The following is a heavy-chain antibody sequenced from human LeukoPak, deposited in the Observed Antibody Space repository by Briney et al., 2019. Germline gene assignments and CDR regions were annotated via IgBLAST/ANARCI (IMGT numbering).Heavy chain of an antibody. Sequence: GGSLRLSCAASGFTFSSYSMNWVRQAPGKGLEWVSSISSSSYIYYADSVKGRFTISRDNAKNSLYLQMNSLRAEDTAVYYCARDQRGYSGYDLGYYFDYWGQGTLVTVSS. CDR1: GFTFSSYS. CDR3: ARDQRGYSGYDLGYYFDY. CDR2: ISSSSYI. J-gene: IGHJ4*02. D-gene: IGHD5-12*01. V-gene: IGHV3-21*01.